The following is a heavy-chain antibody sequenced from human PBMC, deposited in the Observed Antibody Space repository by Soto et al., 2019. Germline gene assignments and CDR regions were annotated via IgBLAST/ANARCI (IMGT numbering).Heavy chain of an antibody. CDR1: GYSFARYW. CDR2: IYPGDSDT. V-gene: IGHV5-51*01. Sequence: GESLKISCQGSGYSFARYWIAWVRQMPGKGLEYMGIIYPGDSDTSYSPSFQGQFTISADKSISTAFLQWSSLNASDSALYYCARNDVKGHFFDPWGQGTAVTVSS. CDR3: ARNDVKGHFFDP. J-gene: IGHJ5*02. D-gene: IGHD1-1*01.